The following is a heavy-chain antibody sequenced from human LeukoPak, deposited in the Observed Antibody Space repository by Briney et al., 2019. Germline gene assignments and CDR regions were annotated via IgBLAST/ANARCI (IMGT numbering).Heavy chain of an antibody. CDR2: ISAYNGNT. Sequence: GASVKVSCKASGYTFTSYGISWVRQAPGQGLEWMGWISAYNGNTNYAQKLQGRVTMTTDTSTSTAYMELRSLRSDDTAVYYSARGGYDILTGSYYFDYWGQGTLVTVSS. D-gene: IGHD3-9*01. J-gene: IGHJ4*02. CDR3: ARGGYDILTGSYYFDY. CDR1: GYTFTSYG. V-gene: IGHV1-18*04.